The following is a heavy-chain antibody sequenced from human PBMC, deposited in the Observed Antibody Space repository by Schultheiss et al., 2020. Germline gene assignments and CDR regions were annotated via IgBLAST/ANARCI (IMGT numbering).Heavy chain of an antibody. D-gene: IGHD2-15*01. Sequence: GGSLRLSCAASGFTFSNSDMNWVRQAPGKGLEWVAVIWYDGSNKYYADSVKGRFTISRDNSKNTLYLQMNSLRAEDTAVYYCARDRVVADSYYYYYGMDVWGQGTTVTVAS. J-gene: IGHJ6*02. CDR2: IWYDGSNK. CDR1: GFTFSNSD. CDR3: ARDRVVADSYYYYYGMDV. V-gene: IGHV3-33*01.